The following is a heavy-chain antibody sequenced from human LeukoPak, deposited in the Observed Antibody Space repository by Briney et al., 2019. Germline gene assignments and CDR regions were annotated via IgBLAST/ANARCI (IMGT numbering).Heavy chain of an antibody. J-gene: IGHJ3*02. V-gene: IGHV4-39*01. CDR2: IYYSGST. Sequence: SETLSLACTVSDGSISSSLYYWGWIRQPPGKGLEWIGIIYYSGSTYYNPSLKSRVTISVETSKNQVSLRLSSVTAADTAVYYCARQGAGGRAFDIWGQGTMVTVSS. D-gene: IGHD6-19*01. CDR3: ARQGAGGRAFDI. CDR1: DGSISSSLYY.